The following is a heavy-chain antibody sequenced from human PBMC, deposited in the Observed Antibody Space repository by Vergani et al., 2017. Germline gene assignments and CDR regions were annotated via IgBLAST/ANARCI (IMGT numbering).Heavy chain of an antibody. J-gene: IGHJ5*02. CDR3: ARDSGYSSSWGNWFDP. CDR2: ICHTEDT. Sequence: QVQLQESGPGLVKPPGTLSLTCAVSGFSISSNNCWTWVRQPPGKGLEWIGEICHTEDTKYSPSLKSRVTISVDTSKNQFSLKLSSVTAADTAVYYCARDSGYSSSWGNWFDPWGQGTLVTVSS. D-gene: IGHD6-13*01. V-gene: IGHV4-4*03. CDR1: GFSISSNNC.